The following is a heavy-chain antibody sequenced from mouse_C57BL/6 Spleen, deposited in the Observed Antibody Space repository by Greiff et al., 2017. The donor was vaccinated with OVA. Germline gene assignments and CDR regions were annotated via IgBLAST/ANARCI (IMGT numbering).Heavy chain of an antibody. CDR3: ARADYGNDY. CDR1: GYSITSGYY. Sequence: EVKLMESGPGLVKPSQSLSLTCSVTGYSITSGYYWNWIRQFPGNKLEWMGYISYDGSNNYNPSLKNRISITRDTSKNQFFLKLNSVTTEDTATYYCARADYGNDYWGQGTTLTVSS. CDR2: ISYDGSN. V-gene: IGHV3-6*01. J-gene: IGHJ2*01. D-gene: IGHD2-1*01.